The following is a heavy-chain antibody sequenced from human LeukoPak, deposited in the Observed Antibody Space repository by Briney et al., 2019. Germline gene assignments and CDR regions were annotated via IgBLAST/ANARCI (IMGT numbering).Heavy chain of an antibody. D-gene: IGHD1-26*01. CDR3: AAVVGADNWFDP. CDR2: MYYSGTT. V-gene: IGHV4-39*07. J-gene: IGHJ5*02. CDR1: GGSLSSSGYY. Sequence: SETLSLTCTVSGGSLSSSGYYWGWIRQPPGKGLEWIGNMYYSGTTYYNPSFQSRVTISVDTSKNQFSLKLSSVTAADTAVYYCAAVVGADNWFDPWGQGTLVTVSS.